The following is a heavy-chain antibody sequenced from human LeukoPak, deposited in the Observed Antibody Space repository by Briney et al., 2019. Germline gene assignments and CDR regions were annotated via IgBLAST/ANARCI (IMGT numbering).Heavy chain of an antibody. CDR1: GGSISSGGYY. CDR2: IYYSGST. CDR3: ARVCSSTSCYTYWFDP. V-gene: IGHV4-31*03. Sequence: PSQTLSLTCTVSGGSISSGGYYWSWIRQHPGKGLEWIGYIYYSGSTYYNPSLKSRVTISVDTSKNQFSLELSSVTAADTAVYYCARVCSSTSCYTYWFDPWGQGTLVTVSS. D-gene: IGHD2-2*02. J-gene: IGHJ5*02.